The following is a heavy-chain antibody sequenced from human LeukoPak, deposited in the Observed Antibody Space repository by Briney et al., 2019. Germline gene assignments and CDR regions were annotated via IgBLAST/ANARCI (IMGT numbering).Heavy chain of an antibody. J-gene: IGHJ4*02. CDR3: TRDGDY. Sequence: SETLSLTCAVYGGSFSGYYWSWIRQPPGKGLEWIGEINHGGSTNYNPSLKSRLTISVDTSKNQFSLKLSSVTAADTAVYYCTRDGDYWGQGTLVTVSS. V-gene: IGHV4-34*01. CDR2: INHGGST. CDR1: GGSFSGYY.